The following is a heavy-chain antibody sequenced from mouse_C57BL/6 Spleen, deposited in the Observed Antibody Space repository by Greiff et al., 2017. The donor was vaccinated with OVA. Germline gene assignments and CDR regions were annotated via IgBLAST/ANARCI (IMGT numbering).Heavy chain of an antibody. CDR2: INPSTGGT. Sequence: VQLKESGPELVKPGASVKISCKASGYSFTGYYMNWVKQSPEKSLEWIGEINPSTGGTTYNQKFKAKATLTVDKSSSTAYMQLKSLTSEDSAVYYCANYYGSSYEFAYWGQGTLVTVSA. J-gene: IGHJ3*01. CDR3: ANYYGSSYEFAY. V-gene: IGHV1-42*01. D-gene: IGHD1-1*01. CDR1: GYSFTGYY.